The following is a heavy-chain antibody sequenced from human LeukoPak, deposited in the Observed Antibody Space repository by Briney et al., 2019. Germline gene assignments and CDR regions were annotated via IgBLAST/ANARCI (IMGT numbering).Heavy chain of an antibody. Sequence: PSETLSLTCAVYGGSFSGYYWSWIRQPPGKGLEWIGEINHSGSTNYNPSLKSRVTISVDTSKNQFSLKLSSVTAADTAVYYCARVGSDYGDYVSDYYMDVWGKGTTVTVSS. D-gene: IGHD4-17*01. CDR1: GGSFSGYY. J-gene: IGHJ6*03. CDR3: ARVGSDYGDYVSDYYMDV. CDR2: INHSGST. V-gene: IGHV4-34*01.